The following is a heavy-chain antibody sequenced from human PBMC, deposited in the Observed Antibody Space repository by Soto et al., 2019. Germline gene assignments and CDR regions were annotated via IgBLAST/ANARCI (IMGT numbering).Heavy chain of an antibody. J-gene: IGHJ4*02. CDR3: ARYGSGSYYNDY. D-gene: IGHD3-10*01. CDR1: GGSISSSSYY. V-gene: IGHV4-31*03. CDR2: IYYSGST. Sequence: PSETLSLTCTVSGGSISSSSYYWGWIRQPPGKGLEWIGYIYYSGSTYYNPSLKSRVTISVDTSKNQFSLKLSSVTAADTAVYYCARYGSGSYYNDYWGQGTLVTVSS.